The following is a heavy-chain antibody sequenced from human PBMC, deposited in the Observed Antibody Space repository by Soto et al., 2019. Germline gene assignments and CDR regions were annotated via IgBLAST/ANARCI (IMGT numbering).Heavy chain of an antibody. D-gene: IGHD6-25*01. CDR2: VKPDGSGE. Sequence: EVHLVESGGGLVQPGGSLRLSCAASGFTFSRHWMSWVRQAPGKGLEWVVHVKPDGSGEAYVDSVRGRFIISRDNAKNSLYLQVNFLRAEDTAVYHCAMPFSGGAFDIWGQGTGVTVSS. J-gene: IGHJ3*02. CDR3: AMPFSGGAFDI. CDR1: GFTFSRHW. V-gene: IGHV3-7*01.